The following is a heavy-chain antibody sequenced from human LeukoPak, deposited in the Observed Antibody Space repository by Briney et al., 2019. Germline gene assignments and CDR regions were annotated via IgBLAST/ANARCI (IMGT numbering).Heavy chain of an antibody. CDR3: ASSGFDSSGWGYYYYGMDV. CDR1: GVSISSYY. V-gene: IGHV4-59*08. Sequence: SETLSLTCTVSGVSISSYYWSWIRQPPGKGLEWIGDIYYSGSTNYNPSLKSRVTISVDTSKNQFSLKLSSVTAADTAVYYCASSGFDSSGWGYYYYGMDVWGQGTTVTVSS. J-gene: IGHJ6*02. D-gene: IGHD3-22*01. CDR2: IYYSGST.